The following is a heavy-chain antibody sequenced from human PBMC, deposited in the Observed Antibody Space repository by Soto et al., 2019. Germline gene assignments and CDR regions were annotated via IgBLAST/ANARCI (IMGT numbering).Heavy chain of an antibody. Sequence: QVQLQESGPGLVKPSQTLSLTCTVSGGPIISGGYYWRWIRQHPAKGMAWIGYIYYSGRTSYNPSLKRPVTISLDTSKHQFSLKLSAVTAADTAVYCCAIEGYGDYVCNSFDPLGQGTLVPVSS. CDR1: GGPIISGGYY. D-gene: IGHD4-17*01. CDR2: IYYSGRT. CDR3: AIEGYGDYVCNSFDP. J-gene: IGHJ5*02. V-gene: IGHV4-31*01.